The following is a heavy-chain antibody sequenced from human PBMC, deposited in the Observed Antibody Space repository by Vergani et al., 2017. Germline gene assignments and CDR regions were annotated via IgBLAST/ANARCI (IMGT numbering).Heavy chain of an antibody. CDR3: ARVVSFGVVRVGWFDP. CDR2: IYYSGST. V-gene: IGHV4-59*01. D-gene: IGHD3-3*01. Sequence: QVQLQESGPGLVKPSETLSLTCTVSGGSISSYYWSWIRQPPGKGLEWIGYIYYSGSTNYNPSLKSRDTISVDTSKNQFSLKLSSVTAADTAVYYCARVVSFGVVRVGWFDPWGQGTLVTVSS. CDR1: GGSISSYY. J-gene: IGHJ5*02.